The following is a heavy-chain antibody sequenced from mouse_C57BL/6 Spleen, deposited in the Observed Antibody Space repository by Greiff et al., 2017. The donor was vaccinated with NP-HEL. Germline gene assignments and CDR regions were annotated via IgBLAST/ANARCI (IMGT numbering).Heavy chain of an antibody. D-gene: IGHD4-1*01. Sequence: QVQLQQPGAELVRPGSSVKLSCKASDYTFTSYWMDWVKQRPGQGLEWIGNIYPSDSETHYNQKFKDKATLTVDKSSSTAYMQLSSLTSEDSAVYYCARFENWDGGFAYWGQGTLVTVSA. V-gene: IGHV1-61*01. CDR2: IYPSDSET. J-gene: IGHJ3*01. CDR3: ARFENWDGGFAY. CDR1: DYTFTSYW.